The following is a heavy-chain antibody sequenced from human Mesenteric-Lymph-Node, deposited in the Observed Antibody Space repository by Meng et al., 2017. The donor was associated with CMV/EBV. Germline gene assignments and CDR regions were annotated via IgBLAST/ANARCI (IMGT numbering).Heavy chain of an antibody. D-gene: IGHD2-8*01. J-gene: IGHJ6*02. CDR1: GFTFRDYY. CDR3: ARDPLMVYANDYYYYGMDV. V-gene: IGHV3-11*04. Sequence: GGSLRLSCEGFGFTFRDYYMSWIRQAPGKGLEWVSYISSSGSTIYYADSVKGRFTISRDNAKNSLYLQMNSLRAEDTAVYYCARDPLMVYANDYYYYGMDVWGQGTTVTVSS. CDR2: ISSSGSTI.